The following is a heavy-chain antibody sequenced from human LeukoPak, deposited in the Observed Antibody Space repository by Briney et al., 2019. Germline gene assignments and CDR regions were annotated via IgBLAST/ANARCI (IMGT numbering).Heavy chain of an antibody. V-gene: IGHV1-18*01. CDR1: GYIFSDYG. CDR2: ISPYNGNT. J-gene: IGHJ4*01. D-gene: IGHD3-10*01. Sequence: GASVKVSCKASGYIFSDYGISWVRQAPGQGTEWMAWISPYNGNTKNAQKFQGRVSLTTETSTNTAYMELTSLRSDDTAVYFCAREGQYREFQYWGHGTLVTVSS. CDR3: AREGQYREFQY.